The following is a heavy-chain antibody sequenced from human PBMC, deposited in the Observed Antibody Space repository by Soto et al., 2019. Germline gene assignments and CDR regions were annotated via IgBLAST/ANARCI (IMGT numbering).Heavy chain of an antibody. CDR3: ARGHKSSGYDYVGGSYRLYYFDY. CDR1: GYTFTGYY. Sequence: ASVKVSCKASGYTFTGYYMHWVRQAPGQGLEWMGWINPNSGGTNYAQKFQGWVTMTRDTSISTAYMELSRLRSDDTAVYYCARGHKSSGYDYVGGSYRLYYFDYWGQGTLVTVSS. D-gene: IGHD3-16*02. CDR2: INPNSGGT. V-gene: IGHV1-2*04. J-gene: IGHJ4*02.